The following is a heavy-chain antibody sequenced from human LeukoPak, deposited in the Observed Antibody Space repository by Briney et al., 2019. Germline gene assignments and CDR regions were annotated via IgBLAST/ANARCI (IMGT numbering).Heavy chain of an antibody. CDR2: IHHSGTT. Sequence: PSETLSLTCAVSGYSVSNTYYWGWIRQPPGEGLEWVGSIHHSGTTYYNPSLKSRVVISLDTSKNQFSLKLSSVTAADTAVYYCAGGYLDGWGTSDYWGQGILVTVSS. CDR3: AGGYLDGWGTSDY. V-gene: IGHV4-38-2*01. J-gene: IGHJ4*02. CDR1: GYSVSNTYY. D-gene: IGHD3-16*01.